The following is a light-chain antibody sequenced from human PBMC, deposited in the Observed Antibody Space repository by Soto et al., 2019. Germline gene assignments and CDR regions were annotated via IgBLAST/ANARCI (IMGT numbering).Light chain of an antibody. V-gene: IGKV3-15*01. CDR3: QRYNNWPLT. J-gene: IGKJ4*01. CDR1: QSVRSD. Sequence: EIVITQSPATLSVSPGERATLSCRASQSVRSDLAWYQHKSGQAPRLLIYGASTRATGTPARFSGSGSGTEFTLTINSLQSEDFAIYYCQRYNNWPLTFGGGTKVDIK. CDR2: GAS.